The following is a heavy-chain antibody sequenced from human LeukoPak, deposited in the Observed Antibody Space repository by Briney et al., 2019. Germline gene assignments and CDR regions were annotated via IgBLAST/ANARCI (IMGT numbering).Heavy chain of an antibody. V-gene: IGHV1-46*03. Sequence: ASVKVSCKASGYTFTSYYMHWVRQAPGQGLEWMGIINPSGGSTSYAQKFQGRGTMTRDTSTSAVYMELSSLRSEDTAVYYCAREGRCSSTSCYSPGAFDIWGQGTMVTVSS. J-gene: IGHJ3*02. CDR1: GYTFTSYY. CDR3: AREGRCSSTSCYSPGAFDI. CDR2: INPSGGST. D-gene: IGHD2-2*01.